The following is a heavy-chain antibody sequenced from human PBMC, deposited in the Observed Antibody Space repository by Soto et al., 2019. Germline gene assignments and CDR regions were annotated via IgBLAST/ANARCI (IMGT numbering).Heavy chain of an antibody. CDR3: ARSIGMGSGWHFDY. V-gene: IGHV3-13*01. CDR1: GFTFSSYD. J-gene: IGHJ4*02. D-gene: IGHD6-19*01. Sequence: GGSLRLYCSASGFTFSSYDMHWVRQATGKGLEWVSAIGTAGDTYYPGSVKGRFTISRENAKNSLYLQMNSLRAGDTAVYYCARSIGMGSGWHFDYWGQGTLVTVSS. CDR2: IGTAGDT.